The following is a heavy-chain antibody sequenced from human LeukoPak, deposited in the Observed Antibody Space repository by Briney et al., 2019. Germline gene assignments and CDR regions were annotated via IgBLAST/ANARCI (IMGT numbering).Heavy chain of an antibody. CDR1: GFTFSSYG. CDR2: IWYDGSNK. Sequence: PGRSLRLSCAASGFTFSSYGMHWVRQAPGKGLEWVAVIWYDGSNKCYADSVKGRFTISRDNSKNTLFLQMNSLRAEDTAVYYCARDPDDYGDYSYFDYWGQGTLVTVSS. CDR3: ARDPDDYGDYSYFDY. J-gene: IGHJ4*02. D-gene: IGHD4-17*01. V-gene: IGHV3-33*01.